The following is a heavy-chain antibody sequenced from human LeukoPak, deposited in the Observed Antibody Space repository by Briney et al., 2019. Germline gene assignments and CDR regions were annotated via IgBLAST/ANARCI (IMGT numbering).Heavy chain of an antibody. D-gene: IGHD4/OR15-4a*01. CDR2: IYSDNT. V-gene: IGHV3-53*01. Sequence: GGSLRLSCAASGFTFSSYAMSWVRQAPGKGLEWVSFIYSDNTHYSYSVKGRFTISRDNSKNPLYLQMNSLRAEDTAVYYCARRAGAYSHPYDYWGQGTLVTVSS. J-gene: IGHJ4*02. CDR1: GFTFSSYA. CDR3: ARRAGAYSHPYDY.